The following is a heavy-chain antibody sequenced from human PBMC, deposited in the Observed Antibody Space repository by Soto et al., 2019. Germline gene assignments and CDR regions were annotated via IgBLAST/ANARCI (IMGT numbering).Heavy chain of an antibody. CDR1: GFTFSDHY. CDR3: AREVNNVELPGYAMDV. Sequence: EVQVVESGGGLVQPGGSLRLSCAASGFTFSDHYMDWVRQAPGKGLEWVGRTRKKGKSYTTEYAASVKGRFTISRDDSKNSLFLQMNSLKTEDTAVYYCAREVNNVELPGYAMDVWGQGTTVTVSS. J-gene: IGHJ6*02. CDR2: TRKKGKSYTT. D-gene: IGHD1-7*01. V-gene: IGHV3-72*01.